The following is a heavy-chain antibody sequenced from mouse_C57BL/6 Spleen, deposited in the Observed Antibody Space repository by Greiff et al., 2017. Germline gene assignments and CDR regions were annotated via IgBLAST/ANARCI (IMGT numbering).Heavy chain of an antibody. J-gene: IGHJ2*01. CDR3: TRWGASYYFDY. CDR2: IDPETGGT. Sequence: VQGVESGAELVRPGASVTLSCKASGYTFTDYEMHWVKQTPVHGLEWIGAIDPETGGTAYNQKFKGKAILTADKSSSTAYMELRSLTSEDSAVYYCTRWGASYYFDYWGQGTTLTVSS. D-gene: IGHD6-1*01. CDR1: GYTFTDYE. V-gene: IGHV1-15*01.